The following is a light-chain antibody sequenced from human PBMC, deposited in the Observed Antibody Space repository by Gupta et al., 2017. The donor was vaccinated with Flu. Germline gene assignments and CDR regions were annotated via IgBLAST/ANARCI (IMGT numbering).Light chain of an antibody. V-gene: IGKV4-1*01. Sequence: DLVMTQSPDSLAVSLGERATINCKSSQSVLYNSNNKNYLAWYQQKPGQPPKLLIYRASTRESGVPDRFSGSGSGTDFTLTISSLQAEDVAVYYCQQYYSTPRTFGQGTKVDIK. CDR3: QQYYSTPRT. CDR2: RAS. J-gene: IGKJ1*01. CDR1: QSVLYNSNNKNY.